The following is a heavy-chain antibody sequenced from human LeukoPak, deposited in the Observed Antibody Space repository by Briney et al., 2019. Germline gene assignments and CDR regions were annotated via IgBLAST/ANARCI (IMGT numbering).Heavy chain of an antibody. Sequence: ASVKVSCKASGYTFTSYDINWVRQATGQGLEWMGWMNPNGGNTGYAQKFQGRVTMTRNTSISTAYMELSSLRSEDTAVYYCARGFRYYGSDDYWGQGTLVTVSS. D-gene: IGHD3-10*01. CDR3: ARGFRYYGSDDY. J-gene: IGHJ4*02. CDR2: MNPNGGNT. CDR1: GYTFTSYD. V-gene: IGHV1-8*01.